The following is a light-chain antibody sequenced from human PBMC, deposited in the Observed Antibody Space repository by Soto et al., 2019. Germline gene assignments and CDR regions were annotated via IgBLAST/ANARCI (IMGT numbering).Light chain of an antibody. V-gene: IGLV2-14*01. Sequence: QSALTQPASVSGSPGQSITISCTGTGSDIGAYNYVSWYQQHPGKAPKLIIHGVTHRPSGVSTRFSASKSAYTASLTISGLQAEDEADYYCSSYAGTYNHVVFGGGTKLTVL. J-gene: IGLJ2*01. CDR1: GSDIGAYNY. CDR2: GVT. CDR3: SSYAGTYNHVV.